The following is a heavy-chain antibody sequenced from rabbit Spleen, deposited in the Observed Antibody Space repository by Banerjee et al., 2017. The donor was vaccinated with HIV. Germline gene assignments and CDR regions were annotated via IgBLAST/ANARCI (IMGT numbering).Heavy chain of an antibody. D-gene: IGHD8-1*01. CDR1: GFSFSSSYY. J-gene: IGHJ6*01. CDR2: IDAGSGGSD. V-gene: IGHV1S40*01. Sequence: QSLEESGGDLVKPGASLTLTCTASGFSFSSSYYMCWVRQAPGKGLEWIACIDAGSGGSDYYANWAKGRFTISRTSSTTVTLQMTSLTAADTATYFCARDTGTSFSTYGMDLWGPGTLVTVS. CDR3: ARDTGTSFSTYGMDL.